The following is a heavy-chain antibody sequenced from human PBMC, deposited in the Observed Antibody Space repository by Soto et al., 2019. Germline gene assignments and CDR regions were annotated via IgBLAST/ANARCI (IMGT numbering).Heavy chain of an antibody. CDR3: ARDKDYRIDY. V-gene: IGHV3-48*02. CDR2: ISSTGNTI. J-gene: IGHJ4*02. CDR1: GFTFSRFS. Sequence: EVQLVESGGGLVQPGGSLRLSCAASGFTFSRFSLNWVRQAPGKGLEGVSYISSTGNTIYYADSVKGRFTISRDLAKNSLYLQMKNLRDEDTAVYYCARDKDYRIDYWGQRTLVTVSS. D-gene: IGHD4-4*01.